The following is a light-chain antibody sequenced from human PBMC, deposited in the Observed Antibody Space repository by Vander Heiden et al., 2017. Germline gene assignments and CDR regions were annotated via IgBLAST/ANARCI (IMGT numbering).Light chain of an antibody. Sequence: SYELTQPPSAAVSPGQTASITCSGDKWGDKYACWYQQKPGQSPVLVIYQDSKRPSGIPERFSGSNSGKKATLTISGTQAMDEDDYYCQAWDSSTVVFGGGTKLTVL. CDR1: KWGDKY. CDR3: QAWDSSTVV. CDR2: QDS. J-gene: IGLJ2*01. V-gene: IGLV3-1*01.